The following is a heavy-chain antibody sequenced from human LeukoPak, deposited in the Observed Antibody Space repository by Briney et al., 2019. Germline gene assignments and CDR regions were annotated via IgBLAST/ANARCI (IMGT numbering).Heavy chain of an antibody. V-gene: IGHV1-2*02. Sequence: GASVKVSCKASGYTFTGYYMHWVRQAPGQGLEWMGWINPNSGGTNYAQKFQGRVTMTRDTSISTAYMELSRLRSDDTAVYYCARDPAAVAGTWLDYWGQGTLVTVSS. J-gene: IGHJ4*02. D-gene: IGHD6-19*01. CDR2: INPNSGGT. CDR1: GYTFTGYY. CDR3: ARDPAAVAGTWLDY.